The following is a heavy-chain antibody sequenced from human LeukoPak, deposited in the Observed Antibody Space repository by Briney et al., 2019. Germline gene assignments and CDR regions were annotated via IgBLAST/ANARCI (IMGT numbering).Heavy chain of an antibody. D-gene: IGHD1-26*01. CDR1: GFTFSSYS. Sequence: GGSLRLSCAASGFTFSSYSMNWVRQAPGKGLEWVSSITSSSSYIYYADSVKGRFTISRDNSKNTLYLQMNSLRAEDTAVYYCARDSTIYSGSYGDYWGQGTLVTVSS. J-gene: IGHJ4*02. CDR2: ITSSSSYI. CDR3: ARDSTIYSGSYGDY. V-gene: IGHV3-21*04.